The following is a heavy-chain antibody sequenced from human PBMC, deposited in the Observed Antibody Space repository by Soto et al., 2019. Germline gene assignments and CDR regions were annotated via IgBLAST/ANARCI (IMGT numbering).Heavy chain of an antibody. Sequence: SETLSLTCTVSGGSISSYYWSWIRQPPGKGLEWIGYIYYSGSTNYNPSLKSRVTISVDTSKNQFSLKLSSVTAADTAVYYCAKVVAATPISWFDPWGQGTLVTVSS. D-gene: IGHD6-25*01. CDR3: AKVVAATPISWFDP. CDR2: IYYSGST. J-gene: IGHJ5*02. CDR1: GGSISSYY. V-gene: IGHV4-59*01.